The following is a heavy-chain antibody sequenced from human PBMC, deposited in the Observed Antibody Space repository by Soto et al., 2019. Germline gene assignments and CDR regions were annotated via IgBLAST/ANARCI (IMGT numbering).Heavy chain of an antibody. CDR2: IFYNGST. CDR3: ARLWGRYSRWFDP. J-gene: IGHJ5*02. D-gene: IGHD3-16*01. V-gene: IGHV4-39*01. Sequence: PSETLSLTCTVSGGSISSRSYYWGWIRQPPGKGLEWIGSIFYNGSTYYNPSLKSRVTISVDTSKNQFSLKLSSVTAADTAVYYCARLWGRYSRWFDPWGQGTLVTVSS. CDR1: GGSISSRSYY.